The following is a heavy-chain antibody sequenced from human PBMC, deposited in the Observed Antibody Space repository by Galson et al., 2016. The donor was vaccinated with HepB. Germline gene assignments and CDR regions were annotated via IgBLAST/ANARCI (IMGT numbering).Heavy chain of an antibody. CDR2: TYYWSKWYD. V-gene: IGHV6-1*01. J-gene: IGHJ6*03. CDR3: AREPPVVPPTYYYYMDV. D-gene: IGHD2-2*01. Sequence: CAIPGDSVSSNNAGWNWIRQSPSRGLEWLGKTYYWSKWYDDYSVPLRGRITITSDTSKNQFSLHLNSVTPEDTAVYYCAREPPVVPPTYYYYMDVWGEGTTVTVSS. CDR1: GDSVSSNNAG.